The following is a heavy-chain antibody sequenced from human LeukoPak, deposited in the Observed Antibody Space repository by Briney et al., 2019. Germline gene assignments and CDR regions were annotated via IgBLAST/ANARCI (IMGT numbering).Heavy chain of an antibody. J-gene: IGHJ4*02. CDR3: ARHGTTVVTFSFDY. CDR2: IYDSGST. CDR1: GGSISSSSYD. D-gene: IGHD4-23*01. V-gene: IGHV4-39*01. Sequence: SETLSLTCTVSGGSISSSSYDWGWIRQPPGKGLEWIGSIYDSGSTYYNPSLKSRVTISVDTSKNQFPRKLSSVTAADTAVYYCARHGTTVVTFSFDYWGQGTLVTVSS.